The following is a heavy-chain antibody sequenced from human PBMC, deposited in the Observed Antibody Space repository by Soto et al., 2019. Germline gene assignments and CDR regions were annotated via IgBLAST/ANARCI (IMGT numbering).Heavy chain of an antibody. J-gene: IGHJ5*02. Sequence: PGESLKISCKGSGYSFTSYWISWVRQMPGKGLEWMGRIDPSDSYTNYSPSFRGHVTISADKSISTAYLQWSSLKASDTAMYYCAASGPREFDPWGQGTLVTVSS. D-gene: IGHD3-16*01. CDR1: GYSFTSYW. V-gene: IGHV5-10-1*01. CDR3: AASGPREFDP. CDR2: IDPSDSYT.